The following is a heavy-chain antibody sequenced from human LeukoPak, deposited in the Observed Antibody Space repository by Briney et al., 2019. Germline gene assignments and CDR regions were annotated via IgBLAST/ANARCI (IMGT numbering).Heavy chain of an antibody. CDR1: GYTFTSYG. D-gene: IGHD3-22*01. Sequence: ASVKVSCKASGYTFTSYGISWVRQAPGQGLEWMGWISTYNGNTNYAQKLQGRVTMTTDTSTSTAYMELRSLRSDDTAVYYCARGLPTYYYDSSGYYYGFDYWGQGTLVTVSS. V-gene: IGHV1-18*01. CDR3: ARGLPTYYYDSSGYYYGFDY. CDR2: ISTYNGNT. J-gene: IGHJ4*02.